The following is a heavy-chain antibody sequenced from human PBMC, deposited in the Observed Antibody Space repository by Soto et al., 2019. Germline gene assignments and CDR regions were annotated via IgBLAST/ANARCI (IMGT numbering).Heavy chain of an antibody. CDR2: VRYDGINK. Sequence: QVQLVESGGGVVQPGGSLRLSCAASGFAFSSYGMHWVRQAPGKGLEWVAVVRYDGINKYYADSVKGRFTISRDNSKSMVYLQMNSLRPDATAVYYCAKLPNCGGDCYFDYWGQGTLVTVSS. J-gene: IGHJ4*02. CDR1: GFAFSSYG. V-gene: IGHV3-30*02. D-gene: IGHD2-21*02. CDR3: AKLPNCGGDCYFDY.